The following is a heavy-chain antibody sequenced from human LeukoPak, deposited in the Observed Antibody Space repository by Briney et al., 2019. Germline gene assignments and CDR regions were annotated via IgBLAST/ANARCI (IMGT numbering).Heavy chain of an antibody. J-gene: IGHJ5*02. V-gene: IGHV1-8*01. Sequence: ASVKVSCKASGYTFTSYDINWVRQATGQGLEWMGWMNPNSGNTGYAQKFQGRVTMTRNTSISTAYMERSSLRSEDTAVYYCARLFDYVWGSYRPWGQGTLVTVSS. D-gene: IGHD3-16*02. CDR3: ARLFDYVWGSYRP. CDR1: GYTFTSYD. CDR2: MNPNSGNT.